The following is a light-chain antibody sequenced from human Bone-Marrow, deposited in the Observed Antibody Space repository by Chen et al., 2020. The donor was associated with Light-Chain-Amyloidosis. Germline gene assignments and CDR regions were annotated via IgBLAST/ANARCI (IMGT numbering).Light chain of an antibody. Sequence: QSVLTQPPSVSAAPGQRVTISCSGSNSHIGNNRVSWSRQVPGTAPKLLIYDNDKRPAGIPDRFSASKSGASATLVITGLQTGDEADYFCGTWDTGLSAGVFGGGTKLTVL. CDR2: DND. J-gene: IGLJ3*02. CDR1: NSHIGNNR. V-gene: IGLV1-51*01. CDR3: GTWDTGLSAGV.